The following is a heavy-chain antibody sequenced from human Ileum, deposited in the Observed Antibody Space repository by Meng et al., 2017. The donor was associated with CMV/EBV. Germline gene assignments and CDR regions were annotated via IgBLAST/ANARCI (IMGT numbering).Heavy chain of an antibody. CDR1: GVTFSSYW. V-gene: IGHV3-74*01. J-gene: IGHJ4*02. CDR3: VKAFGSLGYAFDY. CDR2: IKFDGSST. Sequence: CAVSGVTFSSYWMHWVRQAQGKGLEGISGIKFDGSSTGHAASVRGRFIISRDNAKNTMHLQLNSLRADDTAVYYCVKAFGSLGYAFDYWGQGTLVTVSS. D-gene: IGHD3-10*01.